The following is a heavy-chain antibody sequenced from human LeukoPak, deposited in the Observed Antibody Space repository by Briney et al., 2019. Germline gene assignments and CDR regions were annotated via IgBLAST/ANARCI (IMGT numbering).Heavy chain of an antibody. V-gene: IGHV3-23*01. D-gene: IGHD5-18*01. CDR2: ITGSGGAT. J-gene: IGHJ4*02. CDR1: GFTFSTYA. Sequence: GGSLRLSCAASGFTFSTYAVNWVRQAPGKGLEWVSAITGSGGATYYADSVKGRFTISRDNAKNSLYLQMNSLRAEDTAVYYCARKVYGYSDYWGQGTLVTVSS. CDR3: ARKVYGYSDY.